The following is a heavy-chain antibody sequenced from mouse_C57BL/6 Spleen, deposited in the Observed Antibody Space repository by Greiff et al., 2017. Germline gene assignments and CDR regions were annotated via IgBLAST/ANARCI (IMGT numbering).Heavy chain of an antibody. CDR1: GYTFTSYW. CDR3: ASEYYGSRRLYYFDY. Sequence: QVQLQQPGAELVKPGASVKLSCKASGYTFTSYWMQWVKQRPGQGLEWIGEIDPSDSYTNYNQKFKGKATLTVDKSSSTAYMQLSSLTSEDSAVYYCASEYYGSRRLYYFDYWGQGTTLTVSS. J-gene: IGHJ2*01. CDR2: IDPSDSYT. D-gene: IGHD1-1*01. V-gene: IGHV1-50*01.